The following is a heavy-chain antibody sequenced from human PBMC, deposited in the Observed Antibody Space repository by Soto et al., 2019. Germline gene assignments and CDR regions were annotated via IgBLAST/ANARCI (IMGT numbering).Heavy chain of an antibody. D-gene: IGHD3-16*01. J-gene: IGHJ4*02. Sequence: SVKVSCKASVGTFSSYSIHWVPQAPGQGLEWMGRINPIRGIANYAQKFQGRVTITADKSTSTAYMELSSLRSEDTAVYYCARDLPWGESRGAHYSDYWGQGTLVTVSS. CDR3: ARDLPWGESRGAHYSDY. CDR2: INPIRGIA. V-gene: IGHV1-69*04. CDR1: VGTFSSYS.